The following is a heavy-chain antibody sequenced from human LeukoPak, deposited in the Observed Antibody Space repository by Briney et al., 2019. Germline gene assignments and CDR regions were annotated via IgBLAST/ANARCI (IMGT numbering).Heavy chain of an antibody. V-gene: IGHV3-20*04. CDR2: IDWNGSST. Sequence: GGSLRLSCAASGFTFDDYGMSWVRQAPGKGLEWVSAIDWNGSSTGYADSVKGRFTISRDNAKNSLYLQMNSLRAEDTAVYYCVPLVIFGVVIRNWIDPWGQGTLVTVSS. D-gene: IGHD3-3*01. CDR3: VPLVIFGVVIRNWIDP. J-gene: IGHJ5*02. CDR1: GFTFDDYG.